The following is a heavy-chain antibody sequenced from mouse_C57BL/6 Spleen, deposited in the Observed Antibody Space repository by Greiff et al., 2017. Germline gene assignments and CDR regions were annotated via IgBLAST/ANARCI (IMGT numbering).Heavy chain of an antibody. CDR2: INPNYGTT. D-gene: IGHD1-1*01. Sequence: VQLQQSGPELVKPGASVKISCKASGYSFTDYNMNWVKQSNGKNLEWIGVINPNYGTTRYNQKFKGKASLTVDQSSSTVYMQLNSLTSEDSAVYYCATYYYGSSYPYAMDYWGQGTSVTVSS. CDR1: GYSFTDYN. V-gene: IGHV1-39*01. J-gene: IGHJ4*01. CDR3: ATYYYGSSYPYAMDY.